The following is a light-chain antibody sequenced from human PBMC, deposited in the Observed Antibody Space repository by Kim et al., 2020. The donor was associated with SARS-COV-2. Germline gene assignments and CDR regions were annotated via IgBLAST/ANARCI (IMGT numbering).Light chain of an antibody. CDR3: ATWASFTRV. J-gene: IGLJ2*01. Sequence: QPVLTQASSASASLGSSVNLTCSLSSWHRTYVITWHQQQPGKAPRYLIRLEHTGAYEKVGGVPDRFSGSGCGGDRYLTISSLQSEGEADYYFATWASFTRVFGGGTKLTVL. CDR2: LEHTGAY. CDR1: SWHRTYV. V-gene: IGLV4-60*03.